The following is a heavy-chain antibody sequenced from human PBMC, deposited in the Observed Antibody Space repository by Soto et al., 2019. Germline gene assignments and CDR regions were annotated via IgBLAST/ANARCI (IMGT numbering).Heavy chain of an antibody. V-gene: IGHV4-34*01. D-gene: IGHD3-9*01. CDR3: ARARYFDWSAFDI. CDR1: GGSFSGYY. J-gene: IGHJ3*02. CDR2: INHSGST. Sequence: SETLSLTCAVYGGSFSGYYWSWIRQPPGKGLEWIGEINHSGSTNYNPSLKSRVTISVDTSKNQFSLKRSSVTAADTAVYYCARARYFDWSAFDIWGQGTMVTVSS.